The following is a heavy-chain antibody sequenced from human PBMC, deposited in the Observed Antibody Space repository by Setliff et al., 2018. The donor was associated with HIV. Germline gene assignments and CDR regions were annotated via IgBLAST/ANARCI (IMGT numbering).Heavy chain of an antibody. CDR2: IYYSGST. CDR1: GGSIFSHY. J-gene: IGHJ4*02. D-gene: IGHD5-18*01. Sequence: ETLSLTCTVSGGSIFSHYWSWIRQPPGKGLEWIGYIYYSGSTNYNPSLKSRVTISVDTSKNQFSLKLSSVTAADTAVNYCASTGGYSYGFFDSWGQGALVTSPQ. V-gene: IGHV4-59*11. CDR3: ASTGGYSYGFFDS.